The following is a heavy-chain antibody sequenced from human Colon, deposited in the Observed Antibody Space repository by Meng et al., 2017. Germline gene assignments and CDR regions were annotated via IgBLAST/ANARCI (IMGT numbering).Heavy chain of an antibody. CDR2: INPNGGWT. J-gene: IGHJ5*02. D-gene: IGHD3-22*01. CDR1: GYTFSSNY. Sequence: GQLGQSGVRVKKPGASVKISCKASGYTFSSNYMHWGRQAPGQGLEWMGIINPNGGWTSYAQKLQGRVTITRDTSASIFYMELSSLRSEDTAVYYCARDVSLDDRSWWLDLWGQGTLVTVSS. CDR3: ARDVSLDDRSWWLDL. V-gene: IGHV1-46*01.